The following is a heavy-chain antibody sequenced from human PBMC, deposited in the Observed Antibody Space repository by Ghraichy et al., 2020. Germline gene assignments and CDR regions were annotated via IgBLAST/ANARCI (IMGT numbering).Heavy chain of an antibody. Sequence: ASVKVSCKTSGYIFTDYYIHWVRQAPGQGLEWMGWISPNSGGTHSAQKFQGRVTMTRDTSSSTAYMELNSLISDDTAVYYCARAALAYYYYYMDVWGKGTTVTVSS. CDR1: GYIFTDYY. CDR2: ISPNSGGT. CDR3: ARAALAYYYYYMDV. J-gene: IGHJ6*03. V-gene: IGHV1-2*02. D-gene: IGHD6-6*01.